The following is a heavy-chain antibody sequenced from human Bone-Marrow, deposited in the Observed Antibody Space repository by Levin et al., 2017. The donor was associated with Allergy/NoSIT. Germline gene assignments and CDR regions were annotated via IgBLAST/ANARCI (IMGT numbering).Heavy chain of an antibody. J-gene: IGHJ5*02. Sequence: GSLRLSCVASGFAFSNYAMYWFRQAPGKGLEWVAVMSYDGSDEYYADSVKDRFTVSRDNSRNTVYLQMNSLRPEDSAVYHCAKVMTGFSVGFDHWGQGTLVTVSS. CDR2: MSYDGSDE. CDR3: AKVMTGFSVGFDH. D-gene: IGHD3-9*01. V-gene: IGHV3-30*18. CDR1: GFAFSNYA.